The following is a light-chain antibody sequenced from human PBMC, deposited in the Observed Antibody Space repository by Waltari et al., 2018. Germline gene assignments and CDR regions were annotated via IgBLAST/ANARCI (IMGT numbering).Light chain of an antibody. CDR3: CSYAGSRIHVL. J-gene: IGLJ2*01. CDR1: SSDVGGYNY. V-gene: IGLV2-23*02. CDR2: DVS. Sequence: QSALTQPASVSGSPGQSITISCTGTSSDVGGYNYVSWYQQYPGKAPKRMIYDVSKRPSGVSNRFSGSKSGNTASLTISGLQAEDEADYYCCSYAGSRIHVLFGGRTKLTVL.